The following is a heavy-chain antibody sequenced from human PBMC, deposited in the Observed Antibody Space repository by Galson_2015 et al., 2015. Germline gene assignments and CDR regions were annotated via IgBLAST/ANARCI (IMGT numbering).Heavy chain of an antibody. D-gene: IGHD2-15*01. CDR3: VKGRESFYSLQYDYGMDD. CDR2: ISGSGGST. J-gene: IGHJ6*02. V-gene: IGHV3-23*01. Sequence: SLRLSCAASGFTFSSYAMSRVRQAPGKGLEWVSAISGSGGSTYDADSVKGRFTISSDNYKNTLYLQMNSLRGEDKALYYCVKGRESFYSLQYDYGMDDWGQGTPVTVSS. CDR1: GFTFSSYA.